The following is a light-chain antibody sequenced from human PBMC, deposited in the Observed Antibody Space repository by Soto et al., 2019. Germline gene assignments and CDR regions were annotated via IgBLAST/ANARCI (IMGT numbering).Light chain of an antibody. CDR3: QQYGTSPWK. V-gene: IGKV3-20*01. J-gene: IGKJ1*01. Sequence: EIVLTQSPGTLSLSPGERATLSCRASQSVSSSYLAWYQQKPGQAPRLLIYGASSRATGIPDRFSGSGSGTDFTLTISRLEAEDLALYYCQQYGTSPWKFGQGTKVDIK. CDR2: GAS. CDR1: QSVSSSY.